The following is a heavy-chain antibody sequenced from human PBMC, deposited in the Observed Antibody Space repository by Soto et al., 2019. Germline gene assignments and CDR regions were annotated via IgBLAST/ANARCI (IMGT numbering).Heavy chain of an antibody. Sequence: SETLSLTCTVSGGSISSSSYYWGWIRQPPGKGLEWIGSIYYSGSTYYNPSLKSRVTISVDTSKNQFSLKLSSVTAADTAVYYCARHDSSRWSDAFDIWGQGTMVTVSS. CDR2: IYYSGST. V-gene: IGHV4-39*01. J-gene: IGHJ3*02. CDR3: ARHDSSRWSDAFDI. D-gene: IGHD6-13*01. CDR1: GGSISSSSYY.